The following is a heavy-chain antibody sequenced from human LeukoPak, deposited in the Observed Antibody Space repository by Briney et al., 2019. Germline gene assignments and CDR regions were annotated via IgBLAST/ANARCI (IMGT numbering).Heavy chain of an antibody. CDR1: GGSISSYY. CDR2: ISYSGST. V-gene: IGHV4-59*01. CDR3: ARLYSSSLGRVFDY. J-gene: IGHJ4*02. Sequence: RPSESLSLTCTVSGGSISSYYWSWIRQPPGKGLEWIGYISYSGSTNYNPSLKSRVTISVDTSKNQFSLKLSSVTAADTAIYYCARLYSSSLGRVFDYWGQGTLVIVSS. D-gene: IGHD6-13*01.